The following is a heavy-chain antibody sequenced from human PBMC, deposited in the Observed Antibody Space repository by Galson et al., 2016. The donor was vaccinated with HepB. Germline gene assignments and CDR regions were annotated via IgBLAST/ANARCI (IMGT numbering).Heavy chain of an antibody. V-gene: IGHV1-46*01. Sequence: SVKVSCKASGYTFTSYYMHWVRQAPGQGLEWMGIINPSGGSTRYAEKFQGRVTMTRDTSTSTVYMEFSSLTSEDTAVDYCAREGGEARWFDPWGQGTLVTVSS. CDR3: AREGGEARWFDP. D-gene: IGHD3-16*01. CDR2: INPSGGST. J-gene: IGHJ5*02. CDR1: GYTFTSYY.